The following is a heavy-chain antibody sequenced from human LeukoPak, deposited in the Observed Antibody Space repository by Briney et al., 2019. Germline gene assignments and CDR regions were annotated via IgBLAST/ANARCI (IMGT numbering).Heavy chain of an antibody. Sequence: PGESLRLSCAASGFTFSSYSMNWVRQAPGKGLEWVSSISSSSSYIYYADSVKGRFTISRDNAKNSLYLQMNSLRAEDTAVYYCARPPYFDFWSGFYSDHYYFMEVWGKGTSVTVS. CDR1: GFTFSSYS. CDR3: ARPPYFDFWSGFYSDHYYFMEV. V-gene: IGHV3-21*01. J-gene: IGHJ6*03. D-gene: IGHD3-3*01. CDR2: ISSSSSYI.